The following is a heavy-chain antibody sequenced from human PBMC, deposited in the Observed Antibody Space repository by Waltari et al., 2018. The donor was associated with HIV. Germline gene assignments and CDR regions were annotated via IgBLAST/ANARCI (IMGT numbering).Heavy chain of an antibody. CDR1: GYTFTKNT. Sequence: QVHLVQSGAEVKKPGASVKVSCKASGYTFTKNTMHWVRQAPGQRLEWLGWINAGDGDTRYSQKFQDRVTITSDTSASTAYMALSSLTSEDTAMYYCATGGLDYWGQGTLVTVSS. V-gene: IGHV1-3*01. J-gene: IGHJ4*02. CDR2: INAGDGDT. CDR3: ATGGLDY.